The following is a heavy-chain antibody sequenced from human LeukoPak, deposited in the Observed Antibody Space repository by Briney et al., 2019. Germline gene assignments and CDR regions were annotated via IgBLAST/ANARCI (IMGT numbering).Heavy chain of an antibody. J-gene: IGHJ3*02. CDR3: ARGAPSGNSGWADAFDI. CDR1: GFTFSSYS. D-gene: IGHD4-23*01. CDR2: ISSSSSTI. Sequence: PGGSLRLSCAASGFTFSSYSMNWVRQAPGKGLEWVSYISSSSSTIYYADSVKGRFTISRDNSKNTLYLQMNSLRAEDTAVYYCARGAPSGNSGWADAFDIWGQGTMVTVSS. V-gene: IGHV3-48*01.